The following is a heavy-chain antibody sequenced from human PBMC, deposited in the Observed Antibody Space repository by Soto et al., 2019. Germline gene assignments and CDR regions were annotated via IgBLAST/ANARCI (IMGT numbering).Heavy chain of an antibody. CDR3: ARVGVEDAVAGAFEY. CDR1: GGSISTNNW. CDR2: IYHSGRT. V-gene: IGHV4-4*02. J-gene: IGHJ4*02. D-gene: IGHD6-19*01. Sequence: QVQLQESGPGLVKPSGTLSLTCTVSGGSISTNNWWSWVRQPPGKGLEWIGEIYHSGRTNYIPSLKSRVTISVDKSKNQFSLNVNSVTAADTAVYYCARVGVEDAVAGAFEYWGRGSLVTVSS.